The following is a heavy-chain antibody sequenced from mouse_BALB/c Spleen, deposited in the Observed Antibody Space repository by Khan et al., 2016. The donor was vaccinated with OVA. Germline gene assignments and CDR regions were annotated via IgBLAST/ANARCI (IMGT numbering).Heavy chain of an antibody. CDR3: ASHYGHYFDY. D-gene: IGHD1-1*02. CDR2: IYPGDGDT. V-gene: IGHV1-87*01. J-gene: IGHJ2*01. Sequence: QVQLKQSGAELARPGASVKLSCKASGYTFTRYWMLWVKQRPGQGLEWIGAIYPGDGDTRYTQEFKGKATLTADKSSSTAYMQLSSLASDDSAVYYCASHYGHYFDYWGQGTTLTVSS. CDR1: GYTFTRYW.